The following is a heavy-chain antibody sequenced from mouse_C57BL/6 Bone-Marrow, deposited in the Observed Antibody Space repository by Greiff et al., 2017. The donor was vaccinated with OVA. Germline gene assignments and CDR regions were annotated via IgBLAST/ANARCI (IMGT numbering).Heavy chain of an antibody. D-gene: IGHD1-1*01. CDR1: GYTFTDYN. CDR3: ARSNVSSWGFAY. V-gene: IGHV1-18*01. CDR2: INPNNGGT. J-gene: IGHJ3*01. Sequence: EVQRQESGPELVKPGASVTLPFHSSGYTFTDYNMDWVKQSHGKSLEWIGDINPNNGGTIYNEKFKGKATLTVDKSSSTAYMELRSLTSEDTAVYYCARSNVSSWGFAYWGQGTLVTLSA.